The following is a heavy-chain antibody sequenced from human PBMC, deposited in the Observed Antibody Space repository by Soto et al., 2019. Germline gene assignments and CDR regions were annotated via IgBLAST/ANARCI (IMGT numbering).Heavy chain of an antibody. Sequence: SETLSLTCSVSGGSIRSYYWSWIRQSPEKGLEWIGYFYHSGNSNYNPSLKSRVTISVDTSKNQLSLSLRSVTAADTAVYFCARISSVDPYGYVNGDLDVWGQGTTVT. CDR3: ARISSVDPYGYVNGDLDV. J-gene: IGHJ6*02. V-gene: IGHV4-59*01. CDR2: FYHSGNS. CDR1: GGSIRSYY. D-gene: IGHD5-18*01.